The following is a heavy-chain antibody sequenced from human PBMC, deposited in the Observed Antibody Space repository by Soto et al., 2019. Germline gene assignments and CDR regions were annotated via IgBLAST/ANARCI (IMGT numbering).Heavy chain of an antibody. CDR3: AKDRIPSREWASFDH. J-gene: IGHJ4*02. CDR2: IYSGGAT. V-gene: IGHV3-53*01. D-gene: IGHD6-6*01. CDR1: GFTFSSHY. Sequence: GGSLRLSCAASGFTFSSHYMNWVRQAPGKGLEWVAVIYSGGATYYADSVKGRFTVSRDNSKNTLYLQMNRLRGEDTATYYCAKDRIPSREWASFDHWGQGTLVTVSS.